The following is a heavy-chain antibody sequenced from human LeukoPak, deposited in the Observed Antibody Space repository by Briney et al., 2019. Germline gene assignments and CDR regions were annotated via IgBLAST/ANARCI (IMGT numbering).Heavy chain of an antibody. CDR2: IYPGDSDT. V-gene: IGHV5-51*01. CDR1: GYSFTSYW. Sequence: GESLKISCKGSGYSFTSYWIGWVRQMPGKGLEWMGIIYPGDSDTRYSPSFQGQVTISADKSISTAYLQWSSLKASDTAMYYCARQSCSSTSRYVGGYYYYGMDVWGKGTTVTVSS. D-gene: IGHD2-2*01. CDR3: ARQSCSSTSRYVGGYYYYGMDV. J-gene: IGHJ6*04.